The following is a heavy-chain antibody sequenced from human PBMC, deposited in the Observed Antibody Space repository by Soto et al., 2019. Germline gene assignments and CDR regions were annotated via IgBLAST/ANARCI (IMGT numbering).Heavy chain of an antibody. V-gene: IGHV4-59*11. D-gene: IGHD6-19*01. Sequence: SETLSLTCTDSGGSISSHYWSWIRQPPGKGLEWIGYIYYSGSTNYNPSLKSRVTISVDTSKNQFSLKLSSATAADTAVYYCARKSSGWYSTNWFDPWGQGTLVTVS. J-gene: IGHJ5*02. CDR2: IYYSGST. CDR1: GGSISSHY. CDR3: ARKSSGWYSTNWFDP.